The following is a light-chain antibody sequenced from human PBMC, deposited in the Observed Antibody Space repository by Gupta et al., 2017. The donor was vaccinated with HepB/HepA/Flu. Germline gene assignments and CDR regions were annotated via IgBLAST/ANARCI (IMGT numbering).Light chain of an antibody. V-gene: IGKV1-39*01. CDR2: AAS. CDR3: QQSYSTLTWT. Sequence: DIQMTQSPSSLSASVGDRVTITCRASQSISSYLNWYQQKPGKAPKLLIYAASSLQSGVPSRFSCSGYGTDFTLTISSRQPEDFATYYCQQSYSTLTWTFGQGTKVEIK. J-gene: IGKJ1*01. CDR1: QSISSY.